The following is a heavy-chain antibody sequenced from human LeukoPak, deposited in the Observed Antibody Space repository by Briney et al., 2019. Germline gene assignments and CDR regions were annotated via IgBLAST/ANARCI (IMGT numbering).Heavy chain of an antibody. D-gene: IGHD3-10*01. Sequence: GASVKVSCKASGFTFTSSAVQWVRQARGQRLEWTGWIVVGSGNTNYAQKFQERVTITRDMSTSTAYMELSSLRSEDTAVYYCAAVASGLPHYFDYWGQGTLVTVSS. J-gene: IGHJ4*02. CDR3: AAVASGLPHYFDY. CDR1: GFTFTSSA. V-gene: IGHV1-58*01. CDR2: IVVGSGNT.